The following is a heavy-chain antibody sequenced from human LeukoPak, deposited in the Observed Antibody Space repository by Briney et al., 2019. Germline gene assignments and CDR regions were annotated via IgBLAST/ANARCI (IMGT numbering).Heavy chain of an antibody. CDR3: AKGRKDGYNSGPRGDI. Sequence: GGSLRLSCVASGFTFSSYGMRWVRQAPGKGLEWVSGITGSGGSTYYADSVKGRFTISRDNSKSTLYLQMNSLRAEDTAIYYCAKGRKDGYNSGPRGDIWGQGTMVTVSS. CDR2: ITGSGGST. J-gene: IGHJ3*02. D-gene: IGHD5-24*01. V-gene: IGHV3-23*01. CDR1: GFTFSSYG.